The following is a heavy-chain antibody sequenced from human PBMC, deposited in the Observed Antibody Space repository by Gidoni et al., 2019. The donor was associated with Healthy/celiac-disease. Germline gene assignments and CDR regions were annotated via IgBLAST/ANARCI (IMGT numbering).Heavy chain of an antibody. V-gene: IGHV3-33*01. D-gene: IGHD4-17*01. CDR2: IWYDGSNK. J-gene: IGHJ3*02. Sequence: QVQLVESGGGVVQPGRSLRLSCAASGFAFSRSGMHWVRQAPGKGLEWVAVIWYDGSNKYYADSVKGRFTISRDNSKNTLYLQMNSLRAEDTAVYYCARDAGLDYGDSLIWGQGTMVTVSS. CDR3: ARDAGLDYGDSLI. CDR1: GFAFSRSG.